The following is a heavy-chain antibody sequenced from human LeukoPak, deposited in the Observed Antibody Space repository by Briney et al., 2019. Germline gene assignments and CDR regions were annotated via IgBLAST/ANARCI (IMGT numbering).Heavy chain of an antibody. J-gene: IGHJ6*02. CDR3: ARGVGIAAAGTWYYYYYGMDV. D-gene: IGHD6-13*01. CDR1: GGSISSYY. Sequence: SETLSLTCTVSGGSISSYYWSWIRQPPGKGLEWIGYIYYSGSTNYNPSLKSRVTISVDTSKNQFSLKLSSVTAADTAVYYCARGVGIAAAGTWYYYYYGMDVWGQGTTVTVSS. V-gene: IGHV4-59*01. CDR2: IYYSGST.